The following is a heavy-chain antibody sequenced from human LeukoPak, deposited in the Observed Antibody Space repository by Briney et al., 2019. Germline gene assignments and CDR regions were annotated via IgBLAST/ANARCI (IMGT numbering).Heavy chain of an antibody. CDR2: IIPIFGTA. J-gene: IGHJ3*02. CDR1: GGTFSSYA. V-gene: IGHV1-69*01. Sequence: AASVKVSCKASGGTFSSYAISWVRQAPGQGLEWMGGIIPIFGTANYAQKFQGRVTITADESTSTAYMELSSLRSEDTAVYYCARERGYSYGSHAFDIWGQGTMVTVSS. D-gene: IGHD5-18*01. CDR3: ARERGYSYGSHAFDI.